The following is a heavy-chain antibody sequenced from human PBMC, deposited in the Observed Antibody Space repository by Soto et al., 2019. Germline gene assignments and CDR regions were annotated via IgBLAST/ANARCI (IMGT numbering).Heavy chain of an antibody. D-gene: IGHD3-10*01. CDR3: AGRWGEGRVDY. V-gene: IGHV4-4*02. CDR2: IYHSGNT. J-gene: IGHJ4*02. CDR1: GGSISSSNW. Sequence: QVQLQESGPGLVKPSGTLSLTCAVSGGSISSSNWWSWVRQPPGKGLEWIGEIYHSGNTNYNPSLNRRVTAAVDKSRNQFSLNLSSVTDADTAVDYCAGRWGEGRVDYWGQGTLVTVSS.